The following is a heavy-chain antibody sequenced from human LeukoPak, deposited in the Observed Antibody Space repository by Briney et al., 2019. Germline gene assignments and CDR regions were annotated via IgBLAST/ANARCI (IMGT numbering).Heavy chain of an antibody. J-gene: IGHJ4*02. CDR2: INLDGSKT. CDR1: GFTFSGYW. D-gene: IGHD2-15*01. V-gene: IGHV3-74*01. CDR3: ARVSTGSSSYDY. Sequence: GGSLRLSCAASGFTFSGYWMLWVRQAPGKGLVWVSRINLDGSKTNYADSVKGRFTISRDNAKNTVYLQMSSLRADDTAVYYCARVSTGSSSYDYWGQGTLVTVSS.